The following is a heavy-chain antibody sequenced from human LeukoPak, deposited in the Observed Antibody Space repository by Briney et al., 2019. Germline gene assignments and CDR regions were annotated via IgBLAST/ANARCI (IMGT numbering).Heavy chain of an antibody. J-gene: IGHJ4*02. CDR1: GYTFTGYY. V-gene: IGHV1-18*04. D-gene: IGHD6-13*01. Sequence: GASVKVSCKTSGYTFTGYYMHWVRQAPGQGLEWMGWISAYDGNTNYAQKLQGRVTMTTDTSTSTAYMELRSLRSDDTAVYYCARDLGVGIAAAGLDYWGQGTLVTVSS. CDR2: ISAYDGNT. CDR3: ARDLGVGIAAAGLDY.